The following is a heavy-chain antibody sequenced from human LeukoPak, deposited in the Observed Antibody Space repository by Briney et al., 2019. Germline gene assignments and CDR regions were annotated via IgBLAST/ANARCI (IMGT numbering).Heavy chain of an antibody. D-gene: IGHD3-3*01. V-gene: IGHV4-61*02. CDR2: IYTGGST. J-gene: IGHJ5*02. CDR3: ASQYYDSWCGYSWFDP. CDR1: GGSISSGTYY. Sequence: SETLSLTCTVSGGSISSGTYYWSWIRQPAGKGLVWIGRIYTGGSTNYNPSLKSRVTISVDTSKNQFSLKLSSVTAADTAVYYCASQYYDSWCGYSWFDPWGQGTLVTVS.